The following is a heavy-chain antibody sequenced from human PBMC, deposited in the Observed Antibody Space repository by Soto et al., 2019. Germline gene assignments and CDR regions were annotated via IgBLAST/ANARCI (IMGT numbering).Heavy chain of an antibody. D-gene: IGHD3-3*01. Sequence: GGSLRLSCAASGFTFDDYAMHWVRQAPGKGLEWVSLISCDGGSTYYADSVKGRFTISRDNSKNSLYLQMNSLRAEDTALYSCAKGMRFLNYYGIDVWGQGTTVTVSS. CDR3: AKGMRFLNYYGIDV. J-gene: IGHJ6*02. CDR1: GFTFDDYA. CDR2: ISCDGGST. V-gene: IGHV3-43D*03.